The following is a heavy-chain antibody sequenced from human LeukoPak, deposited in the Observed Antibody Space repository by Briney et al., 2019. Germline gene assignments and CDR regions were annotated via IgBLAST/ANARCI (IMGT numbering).Heavy chain of an antibody. D-gene: IGHD2-2*01. CDR1: GFTFSNFW. J-gene: IGHJ4*02. CDR2: VNTDGNIT. V-gene: IGHV3-74*01. CDR3: ARELSGTSSRHFDY. Sequence: PGGSLRLSCAASGFTFSNFWMHWVRQAPGRGPVWVSRVNTDGNITTYADSVKGRSTISRDNAKNALHLQMNTLRAEDTAVYYCARELSGTSSRHFDYWGQGTLVTVSS.